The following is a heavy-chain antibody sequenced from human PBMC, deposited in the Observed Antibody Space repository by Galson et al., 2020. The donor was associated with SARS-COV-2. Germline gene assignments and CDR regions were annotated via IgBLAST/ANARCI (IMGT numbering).Heavy chain of an antibody. J-gene: IGHJ6*02. CDR3: ARIPVATIGIGYYYYYGMDV. V-gene: IGHV2-70*01. CDR2: IDWDDDK. D-gene: IGHD5-12*01. Sequence: SGPTLVKPTQPLTLTCTFSGFSLSTSGMCVSWIRQPPGKALAWLALIDWDDDKYYSTSLKTRLTISKDTSKNQVVLTMTNMDPVDTATYYCARIPVATIGIGYYYYYGMDVWGQGTTVTVSS. CDR1: GFSLSTSGMC.